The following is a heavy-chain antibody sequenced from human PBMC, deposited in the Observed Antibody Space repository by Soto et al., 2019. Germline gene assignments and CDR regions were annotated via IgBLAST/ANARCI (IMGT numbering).Heavy chain of an antibody. CDR1: GFTFSDYY. Sequence: GGSLRLSWAASGFTFSDYYMSWIRQAPEKGLEWVSYISSSGSTIYYADSVKGRFTISRDNAKNSLYLQMNSLRAEDTAVYYCARDRGVGVSTIFVRYYYYYMDVWGKGTTVTVSS. CDR2: ISSSGSTI. D-gene: IGHD3-3*01. V-gene: IGHV3-11*01. J-gene: IGHJ6*03. CDR3: ARDRGVGVSTIFVRYYYYYMDV.